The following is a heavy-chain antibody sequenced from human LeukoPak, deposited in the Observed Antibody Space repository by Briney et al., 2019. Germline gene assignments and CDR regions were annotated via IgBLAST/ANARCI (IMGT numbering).Heavy chain of an antibody. CDR3: AKGRIVGATSFDY. CDR2: ISNDGGRT. V-gene: IGHV3-23*01. Sequence: GGSLRLSCAASGFSVSNYDMSWVRQAPGKGLEWVSGISNDGGRTYYADSVKGRLTISRDNSENSLYLQMNSLRVEDTAVYYCAKGRIVGATSFDYWGQGSLVTVSS. D-gene: IGHD1-26*01. CDR1: GFSVSNYD. J-gene: IGHJ4*02.